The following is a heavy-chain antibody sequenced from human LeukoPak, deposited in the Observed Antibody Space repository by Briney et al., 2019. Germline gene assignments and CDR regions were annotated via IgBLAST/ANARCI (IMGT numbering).Heavy chain of an antibody. D-gene: IGHD4-17*01. CDR2: IYYSGST. CDR3: ARNGYGDYEFYFDY. CDR1: GGSISSYY. Sequence: SETLSLTCTVSGGSISSYYWSWIRQPPGKGLEWIGYIYYSGSTNYNPSLKSRVTISVDTSKNQFSLKLSSVTAADTAVYYCARNGYGDYEFYFDYWGQGTLVTVSS. J-gene: IGHJ4*02. V-gene: IGHV4-59*01.